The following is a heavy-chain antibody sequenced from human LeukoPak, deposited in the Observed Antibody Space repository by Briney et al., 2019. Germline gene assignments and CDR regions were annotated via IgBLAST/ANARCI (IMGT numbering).Heavy chain of an antibody. J-gene: IGHJ4*02. D-gene: IGHD6-13*01. CDR1: GFTFSSYG. CDR2: IRGSGANT. CDR3: AKGPKQQLVGSRGHYFDY. Sequence: PGGSLRLSCAASGFTFSSYGMTWVRQTPGKGLEWVSLIRGSGANTYYADSVKGRFTMSRDNSKNTLYLQLNSLRAEDTAVYYCAKGPKQQLVGSRGHYFDYWGQGTLVTVSS. V-gene: IGHV3-23*01.